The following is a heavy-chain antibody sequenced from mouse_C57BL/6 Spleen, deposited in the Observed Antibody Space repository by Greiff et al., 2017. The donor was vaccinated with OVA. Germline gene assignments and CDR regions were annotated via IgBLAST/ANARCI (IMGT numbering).Heavy chain of an antibody. CDR1: FYSITSGYY. CDR3: ARYGYDGAYYFDY. J-gene: IGHJ2*01. Sequence: VQLKQSGPGLVKPSQSLSLHSSCTFYSITSGYYWNWIRQFPGNKLEWMGYISYDGSNNYNPSLKNRISITRDTSKNQFFLKLNSVTTEDTATYYCARYGYDGAYYFDYWGQGTTLTVSS. V-gene: IGHV3-6*01. CDR2: ISYDGSN. D-gene: IGHD2-2*01.